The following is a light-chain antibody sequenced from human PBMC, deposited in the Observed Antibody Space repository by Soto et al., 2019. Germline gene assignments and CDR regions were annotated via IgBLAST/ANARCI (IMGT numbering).Light chain of an antibody. CDR2: GAS. CDR1: QSVISN. V-gene: IGKV3-15*01. Sequence: EIFVTQSQAILSVSPGESVTLSCRASQSVISNLAWYQQKLGQAPRLLIYGASTRASGIPARFSGSGSGTEFFLTISSLQSEDFAVYYCQYYNNWLGAFGGGTKVEIK. CDR3: QYYNNWLGA. J-gene: IGKJ4*01.